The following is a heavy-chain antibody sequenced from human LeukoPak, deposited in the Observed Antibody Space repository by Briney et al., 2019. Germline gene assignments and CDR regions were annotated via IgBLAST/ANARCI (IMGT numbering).Heavy chain of an antibody. D-gene: IGHD2/OR15-2a*01. Sequence: GGSLRLSCAASGFTFEDLGMTWVRQVPGKGLEWVSGINWNGVKTHYADSVKGRFTISRDNAKNTLYLEMNSLRVDDTALYHCARDSGILFGTRDAFVIWGQGTMVTVST. CDR3: ARDSGILFGTRDAFVI. CDR1: GFTFEDLG. J-gene: IGHJ3*02. CDR2: INWNGVKT. V-gene: IGHV3-20*01.